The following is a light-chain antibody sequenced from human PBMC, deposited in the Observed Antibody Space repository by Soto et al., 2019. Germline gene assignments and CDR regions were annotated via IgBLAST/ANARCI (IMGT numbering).Light chain of an antibody. CDR1: QSINSW. CDR3: QQYNTYSGT. J-gene: IGKJ2*02. V-gene: IGKV1-5*03. Sequence: DIQMTQSPSTLSASVGDRVTITCRASQSINSWLAWYQQKPGKAPKLLIYKASSLESGVPSRFSGRGSGTEFTLTISSLQPDDFGSYYCQQYNTYSGTFGQGTKLEIK. CDR2: KAS.